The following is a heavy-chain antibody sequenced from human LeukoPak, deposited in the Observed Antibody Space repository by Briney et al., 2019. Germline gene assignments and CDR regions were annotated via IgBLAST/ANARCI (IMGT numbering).Heavy chain of an antibody. CDR1: GDSIGSRHYY. J-gene: IGHJ4*02. V-gene: IGHV4-61*02. CDR3: ARDQEGSSTREFDY. Sequence: PSETLSLTCTVSGDSIGSRHYYWSWVRQPAGKGLEWIGRIYKSGSTNYDPSFKSRVTVSVDTSKNQLSLNLTSVTAADTAVYYCARDQEGSSTREFDYWGQGTLVTVSS. D-gene: IGHD6-6*01. CDR2: IYKSGST.